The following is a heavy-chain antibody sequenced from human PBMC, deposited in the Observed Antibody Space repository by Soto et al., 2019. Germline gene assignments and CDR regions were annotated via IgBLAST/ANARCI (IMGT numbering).Heavy chain of an antibody. CDR2: ISAYSGDT. D-gene: IGHD2-2*01. J-gene: IGHJ3*02. CDR3: ARAGFLVVPTATVGAFDI. Sequence: QVQLVQSGAEVKKPGASVKVSCKASGYRFTHYGISWVRQAPGQGLEWMGRISAYSGDTNHAQKFQGRVSMTTDTSTSTAYMELRSLRSDDTAVYYCARAGFLVVPTATVGAFDIWGQGTMVTVSS. V-gene: IGHV1-18*01. CDR1: GYRFTHYG.